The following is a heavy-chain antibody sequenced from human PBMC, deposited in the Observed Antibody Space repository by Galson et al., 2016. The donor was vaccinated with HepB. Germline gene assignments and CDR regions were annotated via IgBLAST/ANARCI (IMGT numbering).Heavy chain of an antibody. D-gene: IGHD4-23*01. CDR1: GFTFSSYA. J-gene: IGHJ4*02. Sequence: SLRLSCAASGFTFSSYAMYWVRQAPGKGLEWVAVISYDGSNKYYADSVKGRLTISRDSSKNTLYLQINSLRAEDTAVYYCARGYYGGNSVVCAYWGQGTLVTVSS. V-gene: IGHV3-30-3*01. CDR2: ISYDGSNK. CDR3: ARGYYGGNSVVCAY.